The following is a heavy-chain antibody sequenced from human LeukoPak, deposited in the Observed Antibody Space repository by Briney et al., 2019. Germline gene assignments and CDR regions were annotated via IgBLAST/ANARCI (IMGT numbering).Heavy chain of an antibody. V-gene: IGHV3-23*01. CDR3: AKDAGGTSYYPFDY. D-gene: IGHD3-9*01. Sequence: GGSLRLSCAASGFTFSSFAMSWVRRPPGKGLQWVSAISKSGASTDYADSVKGRFTISRDNSKSTLYLQMNSLRAEDTAIYYFAKDAGGTSYYPFDYWGQGTPVTVSS. CDR1: GFTFSSFA. J-gene: IGHJ4*02. CDR2: ISKSGAST.